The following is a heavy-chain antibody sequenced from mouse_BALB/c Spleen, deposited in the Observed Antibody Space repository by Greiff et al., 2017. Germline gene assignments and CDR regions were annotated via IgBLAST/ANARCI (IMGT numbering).Heavy chain of an antibody. Sequence: VKLVESGAELVKPGASVKLSCKASGYTFTSYYMYWVKQRPGQGLEWIGEINPSNGGTNFNEKFKSKATLTVDKSSSTAYMQLSSLTSEDSAVYYCTRSDGTEDYWGQGTTLTVSS. J-gene: IGHJ2*01. D-gene: IGHD4-1*01. CDR1: GYTFTSYY. CDR3: TRSDGTEDY. V-gene: IGHV1S81*02. CDR2: INPSNGGT.